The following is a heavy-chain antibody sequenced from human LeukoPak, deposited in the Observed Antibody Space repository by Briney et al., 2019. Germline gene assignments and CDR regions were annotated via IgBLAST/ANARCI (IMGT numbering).Heavy chain of an antibody. D-gene: IGHD4-11*01. CDR2: IYLGDSDI. Sequence: ESLKISCKASGDGFTNYWIGWVRQMPGRGLEWMGIIYLGDSDITYSPSFQGQVTISADRSINTAYLQWSSLKASDTAMYYCATTLIGRLSWFDPWGQGTQVTVSS. CDR3: ATTLIGRLSWFDP. J-gene: IGHJ5*02. V-gene: IGHV5-51*01. CDR1: GDGFTNYW.